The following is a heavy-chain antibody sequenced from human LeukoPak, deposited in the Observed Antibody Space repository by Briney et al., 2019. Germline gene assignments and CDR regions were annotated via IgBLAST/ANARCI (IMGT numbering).Heavy chain of an antibody. CDR2: ISYDGSNK. D-gene: IGHD4-17*01. Sequence: GRSLRLSCAASGFTFGSYGMHWVRQTPGMGLEWVAVISYDGSNKYYADSVKGRFTISRDNSKNTLYLQMNSLRAEDTAAYYCAKDDFGDYGDAFEIWGQGTMVTVSS. J-gene: IGHJ3*02. CDR3: AKDDFGDYGDAFEI. CDR1: GFTFGSYG. V-gene: IGHV3-30*18.